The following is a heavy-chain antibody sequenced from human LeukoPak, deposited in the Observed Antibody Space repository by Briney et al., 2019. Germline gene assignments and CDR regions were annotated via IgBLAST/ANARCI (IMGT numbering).Heavy chain of an antibody. CDR2: INHSGST. D-gene: IGHD4-17*01. J-gene: IGHJ4*02. V-gene: IGHV4-34*01. CDR3: ARAPTVSHFDY. Sequence: SETLSLTCTVSGGSISNYYWSWIRQPPGKGLEWIGEINHSGSTNYNPSLKSRVTISVDTSKNQFSLKLSSVTAADTAVYYCARAPTVSHFDYWGQGTLVTVSS. CDR1: GGSISNYY.